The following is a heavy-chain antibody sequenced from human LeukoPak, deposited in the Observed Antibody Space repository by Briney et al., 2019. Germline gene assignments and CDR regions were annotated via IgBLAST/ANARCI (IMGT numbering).Heavy chain of an antibody. CDR2: ISAYNGNT. J-gene: IGHJ3*02. D-gene: IGHD3-10*01. CDR3: ARNLWDDAFDI. V-gene: IGHV1-18*01. CDR1: AYTFTSHG. Sequence: ASVKVSCNVSAYTFTSHGISWVRHAPGQGLEWMGWISAYNGNTNYTQKLQGGVTMTTDTSTSTAYMELRSLRSDDTAVYYCARNLWDDAFDIWGQGTMVTVSS.